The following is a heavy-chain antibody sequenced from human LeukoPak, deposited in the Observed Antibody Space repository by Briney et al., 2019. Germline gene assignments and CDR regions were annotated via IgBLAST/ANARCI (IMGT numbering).Heavy chain of an antibody. CDR2: MGYEGIHK. CDR3: ARDLHGGYSSDY. Sequence: GGSLRLSCAASGFTFNNFGMHWVRQAPGKGLEWVAFMGYEGIHKYYADSVKGRFTISKDNSKATLYLQMNSLRPEDTAVYCCARDLHGGYSSDYWGQGTLVTVSS. V-gene: IGHV3-30*02. D-gene: IGHD4-23*01. J-gene: IGHJ4*02. CDR1: GFTFNNFG.